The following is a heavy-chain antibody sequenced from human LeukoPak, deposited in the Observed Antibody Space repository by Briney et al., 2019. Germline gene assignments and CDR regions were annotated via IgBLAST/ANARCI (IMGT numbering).Heavy chain of an antibody. Sequence: SETLSLTCTVSGGSISSYYWSLIRQPPGKGLEWIGYIYYSGSTNYNPSLKSRVTISVDTSKNQFSLKLSSVTAADTAVYYCARVTEYCSSTSCLFDPWGQGTLVTVSS. CDR1: GGSISSYY. CDR2: IYYSGST. D-gene: IGHD2-2*01. J-gene: IGHJ5*02. V-gene: IGHV4-59*01. CDR3: ARVTEYCSSTSCLFDP.